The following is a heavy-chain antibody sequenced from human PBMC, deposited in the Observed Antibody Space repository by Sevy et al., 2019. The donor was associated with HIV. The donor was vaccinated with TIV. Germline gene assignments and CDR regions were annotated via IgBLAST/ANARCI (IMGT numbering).Heavy chain of an antibody. CDR2: FDPEDGET. V-gene: IGHV1-24*01. D-gene: IGHD1-1*01. CDR3: ATGVTTRESVVQSWFDP. J-gene: IGHJ5*02. CDR1: GYTLTELS. Sequence: ASVKVSCKVSGYTLTELSMHWVRQAPGKGLEWMGGFDPEDGETIYAQKFQGRVTMTEDTSTDTAYMELSSLRSEDTAVYYCATGVTTRESVVQSWFDPWGQGTLVIVSS.